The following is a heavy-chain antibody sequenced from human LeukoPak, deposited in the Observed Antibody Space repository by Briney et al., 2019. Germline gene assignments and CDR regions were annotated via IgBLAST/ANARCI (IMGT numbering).Heavy chain of an antibody. J-gene: IGHJ4*02. CDR2: ISGSGGST. D-gene: IGHD6-19*01. CDR1: GFTFSSYA. V-gene: IGHV3-23*01. CDR3: AKFPRQTYSSGSNG. Sequence: PGGSLRLSCAASGFTFSSYAMSWVRQAPGKGLEWVSAISGSGGSTYYADSVKGRFTISRDNSKNTLYLQMNSLRAEDTAVYYCAKFPRQTYSSGSNGWGQGTLVTVSS.